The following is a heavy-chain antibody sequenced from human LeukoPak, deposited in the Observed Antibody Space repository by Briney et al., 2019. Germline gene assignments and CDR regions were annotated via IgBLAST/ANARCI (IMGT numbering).Heavy chain of an antibody. CDR2: IGGSPDDT. Sequence: GGSLRLSCVASGFTYNSYTINWVRQAPGKGLEWVSAIGGSPDDTYYADSVKGRFTISRDNAKNSLFLQMNSLRAEDTAVYYCARDFPRNYYYYGMDVWGQGTTVTVSS. J-gene: IGHJ6*02. CDR1: GFTYNSYT. CDR3: ARDFPRNYYYYGMDV. V-gene: IGHV3-23*01.